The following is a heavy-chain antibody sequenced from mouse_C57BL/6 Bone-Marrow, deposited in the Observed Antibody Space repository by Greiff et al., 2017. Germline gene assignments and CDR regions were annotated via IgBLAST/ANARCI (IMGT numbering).Heavy chain of an antibody. CDR1: GFTFSSYA. Sequence: EVMLVESGGGLVKPGGSLKLSCAASGFTFSSYAMSWVRQTPEKRLEWVATISDGGSYTYYPDNVKGRFTISRDNAKNNLYLQMSHLKSEDTAMYYWARDGSYWYFDVWGTGTTVTVSS. V-gene: IGHV5-4*01. CDR2: ISDGGSYT. CDR3: ARDGSYWYFDV. J-gene: IGHJ1*03.